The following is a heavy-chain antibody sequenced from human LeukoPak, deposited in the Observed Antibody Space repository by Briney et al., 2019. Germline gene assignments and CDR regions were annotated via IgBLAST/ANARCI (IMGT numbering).Heavy chain of an antibody. CDR2: MNPNSGNT. Sequence: EASVTVSCKVSGYTLTELSMHWVRQATGQGLEWMGWMNPNSGNTGYAQKFQGRVTITRNTSINTAYMELSSLRSEDTAIYYCARADGSSSIDYYHLDVWGKGTTVIVSS. D-gene: IGHD6-6*01. CDR1: GYTLTELS. V-gene: IGHV1-8*03. CDR3: ARADGSSSIDYYHLDV. J-gene: IGHJ6*03.